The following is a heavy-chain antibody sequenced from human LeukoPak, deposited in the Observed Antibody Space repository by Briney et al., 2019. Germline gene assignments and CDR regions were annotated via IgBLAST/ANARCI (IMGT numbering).Heavy chain of an antibody. CDR2: INHSGST. J-gene: IGHJ4*02. V-gene: IGHV4-34*01. CDR1: GGSFSGYY. D-gene: IGHD5-12*01. CDR3: PRCRIAKSEWLRYDY. Sequence: SETLSLTCVVYGGSFSGYYWSWIRQPPGKGLEWIGEINHSGSTNYNPSLKSRVTISVDTSKNQFSLKLSSVTAADTAVYYCPRCRIAKSEWLRYDYWGQGTPVTVSS.